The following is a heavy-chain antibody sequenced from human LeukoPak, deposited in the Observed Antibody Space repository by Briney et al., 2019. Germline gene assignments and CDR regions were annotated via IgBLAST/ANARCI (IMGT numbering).Heavy chain of an antibody. V-gene: IGHV1-2*02. CDR1: GYTFTGYY. Sequence: ASVTVSCKASGYTFTGYYMHWVRQAPGQGLEWMGCINPNSGGTNYTQKFQGRVTMTRDTSISTAYMELRSLTSDDTAVYYCARDPTTQTFDYWGQGTLVTVSS. CDR2: INPNSGGT. J-gene: IGHJ4*02. CDR3: ARDPTTQTFDY. D-gene: IGHD4-11*01.